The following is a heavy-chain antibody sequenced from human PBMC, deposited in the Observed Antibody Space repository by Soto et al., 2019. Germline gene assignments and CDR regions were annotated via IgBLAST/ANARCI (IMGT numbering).Heavy chain of an antibody. CDR1: GGTFAISV. D-gene: IGHD5-12*01. V-gene: IGHV1-69*13. Sequence: SVKVSCKASGGTFAISVFNWVRQAPGQGLEWMGGIISIFGTPNYSQKFLGRVTITADESTSTGYMELSNLRSDDTAIYYCARDLGSGYEPEDYWGQGTQVTVSS. CDR3: ARDLGSGYEPEDY. CDR2: IISIFGTP. J-gene: IGHJ4*02.